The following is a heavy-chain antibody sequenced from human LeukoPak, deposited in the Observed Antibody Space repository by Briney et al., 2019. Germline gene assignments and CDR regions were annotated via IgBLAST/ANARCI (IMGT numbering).Heavy chain of an antibody. CDR1: GYTFTSYA. D-gene: IGHD5-12*01. V-gene: IGHV1-3*01. Sequence: ASVKVSCKASGYTFTSYAMHWVRQAPGQRLEWMGWINAGNGNTKYSQKFQGRVTITRGTSASTAYMELSSLRSEDTAVYYCARDRGYGDHPSWFDPWGQGTQVTVSS. CDR3: ARDRGYGDHPSWFDP. CDR2: INAGNGNT. J-gene: IGHJ5*02.